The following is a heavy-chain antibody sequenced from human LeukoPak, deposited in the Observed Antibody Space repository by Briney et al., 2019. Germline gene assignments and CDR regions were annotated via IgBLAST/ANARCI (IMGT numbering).Heavy chain of an antibody. Sequence: GSLRLSCSASGXTFSRYAMSWVRQAPGKGLEWVSAISGSGGTTYYEDSVRGRFTISRDNPKSTLYLQMNSLRAEDTAVYYRAKEDCGVDCSTFDYWGQGTLVTVSS. CDR2: ISGSGGTT. CDR1: GXTFSRYA. D-gene: IGHD2-21*02. CDR3: AKEDCGVDCSTFDY. J-gene: IGHJ4*02. V-gene: IGHV3-23*02.